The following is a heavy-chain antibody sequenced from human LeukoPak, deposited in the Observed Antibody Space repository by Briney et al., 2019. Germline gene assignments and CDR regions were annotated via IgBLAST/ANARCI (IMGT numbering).Heavy chain of an antibody. CDR1: GGSISTISSSSHF. J-gene: IGHJ5*02. V-gene: IGHV4-39*07. CDR2: ISHSGST. CDR3: ARDCCDYRSWFDP. D-gene: IGHD4-11*01. Sequence: LETLSLICTVSGGSISTISSSSHFWWGWIRQPPGKGLEWIGSISHSGSTYYNPSLESRVTISVDTSNNQFSLEVSSVTAADTAVYYCARDCCDYRSWFDPWGQGSLVTVSS.